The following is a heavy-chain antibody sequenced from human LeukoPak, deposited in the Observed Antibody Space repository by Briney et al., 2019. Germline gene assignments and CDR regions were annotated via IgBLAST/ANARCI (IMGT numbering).Heavy chain of an antibody. V-gene: IGHV1-8*03. Sequence: GASVKVSCKASGYTFTSYDINWVRQATGQGLEWMGWMNPNSGNTGYAQKFQGRVTITRNTSISTAYMELSSLGSEDTAVYYCARVRYTVGYCSSTSCYGPLDYWGQGTLVTVSS. CDR3: ARVRYTVGYCSSTSCYGPLDY. CDR2: MNPNSGNT. D-gene: IGHD2-2*01. J-gene: IGHJ4*02. CDR1: GYTFTSYD.